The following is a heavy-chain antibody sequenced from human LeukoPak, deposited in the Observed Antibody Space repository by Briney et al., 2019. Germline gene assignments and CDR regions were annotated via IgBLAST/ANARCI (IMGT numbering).Heavy chain of an antibody. J-gene: IGHJ5*02. CDR3: ARGGGDCYSCWFDP. V-gene: IGHV4-59*01. D-gene: IGHD2-21*02. CDR1: DDSIRNYY. CDR2: GHYSGST. Sequence: SETLSLTCIVSDDSIRNYYWNWIRQPPGKGLEWIGFGHYSGSTFYNPSLKSRVTISVDTSKNQFSLKLTSVTAADTAVYYCARGGGDCYSCWFDPWGQGTLVTVSS.